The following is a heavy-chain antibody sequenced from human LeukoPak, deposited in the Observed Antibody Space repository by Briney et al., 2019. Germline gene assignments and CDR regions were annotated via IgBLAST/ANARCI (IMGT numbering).Heavy chain of an antibody. V-gene: IGHV3-7*01. CDR2: LKQDGSQT. D-gene: IGHD6-13*01. Sequence: PGGSLRLSCTASGFTFRNYWMSWVRQAPGKGLEWVANLKQDGSQTYYVASVEGRFTISRDNAKNSLFLQINSLRVEDTAVYYCARIGYSSSGSDYWGQGTLVTVSS. CDR1: GFTFRNYW. CDR3: ARIGYSSSGSDY. J-gene: IGHJ4*02.